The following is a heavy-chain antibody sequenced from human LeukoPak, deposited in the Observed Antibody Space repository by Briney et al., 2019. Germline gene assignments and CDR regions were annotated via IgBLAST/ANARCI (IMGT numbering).Heavy chain of an antibody. CDR1: GFTFSSYS. V-gene: IGHV3-21*01. CDR3: ARVQSEYYDFWSGYYDKNYGMDV. D-gene: IGHD3-3*01. J-gene: IGHJ6*02. CDR2: ISSSSSYI. Sequence: PGGSLRLSCAASGFTFSSYSMTWVRQAPGKGLEWVSFISSSSSYIYYADSVKGRFTISRDNAKNSLYLQMNSLRAEDTAVYYCARVQSEYYDFWSGYYDKNYGMDVWGQGTTVTVSS.